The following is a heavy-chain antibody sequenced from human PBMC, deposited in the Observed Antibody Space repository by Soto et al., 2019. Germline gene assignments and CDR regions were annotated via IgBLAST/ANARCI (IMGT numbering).Heavy chain of an antibody. Sequence: ASVKVSCKASGYTFTRYGISWVRQAPGQGLEWMGGISGYNGDTKYAQKFQGRVTMTVDTSTTTAYMEQRSLTSDDRALSYCANKGSPSYYYYCIEVYGQGSTV. J-gene: IGHJ6*02. V-gene: IGHV1-18*01. CDR2: ISGYNGDT. D-gene: IGHD6-13*01. CDR1: GYTFTRYG. CDR3: ANKGSPSYYYYCIEV.